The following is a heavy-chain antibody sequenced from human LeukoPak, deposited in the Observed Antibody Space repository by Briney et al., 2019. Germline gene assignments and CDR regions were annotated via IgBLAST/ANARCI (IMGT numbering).Heavy chain of an antibody. CDR3: ATGGSGSYYELDY. D-gene: IGHD3-10*01. Sequence: ASVKVSCKVSGYTLTELSMHWVRQAPGKGLEWMGGFGPEDGETIYAQKFQGRVTMTEDTSTDTAYMELSSLRSEDTAVYYCATGGSGSYYELDYWGQGTLVTVSS. CDR2: FGPEDGET. J-gene: IGHJ4*02. CDR1: GYTLTELS. V-gene: IGHV1-24*01.